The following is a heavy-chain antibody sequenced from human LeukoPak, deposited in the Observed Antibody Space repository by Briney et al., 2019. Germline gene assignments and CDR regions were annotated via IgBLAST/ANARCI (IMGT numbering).Heavy chain of an antibody. V-gene: IGHV1-69*04. D-gene: IGHD6-6*01. Sequence: SVKVSCRASGGTFSSYAISWVRQAPGQGREWMGRIIPILGIANYAQKFQGRVTITADKSTSTAYMELSSLRSEDTAVYYCARGIIAARQAGYYYYMDVWGKGTTVTVSS. J-gene: IGHJ6*03. CDR2: IIPILGIA. CDR3: ARGIIAARQAGYYYYMDV. CDR1: GGTFSSYA.